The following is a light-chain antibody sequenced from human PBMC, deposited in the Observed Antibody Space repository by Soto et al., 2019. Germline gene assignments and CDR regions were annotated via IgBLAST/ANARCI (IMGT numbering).Light chain of an antibody. CDR2: GAS. J-gene: IGKJ1*01. CDR3: QQYGSSFWT. V-gene: IGKV3-20*01. CDR1: QSVSSY. Sequence: IVLTQSTGTLSVSPGGRATLSCRASQSVSSYLAWYKQKPGQAPRLLSYGASSRATGIPDRFSGSGSGTEFTLTISRLEPEDFEVYYCQQYGSSFWTFGQGTKVDIK.